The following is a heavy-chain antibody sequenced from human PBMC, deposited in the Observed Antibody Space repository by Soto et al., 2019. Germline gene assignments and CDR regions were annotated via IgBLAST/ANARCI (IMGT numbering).Heavy chain of an antibody. V-gene: IGHV3-48*02. J-gene: IGHJ6*02. Sequence: EVQLVESGGGLVQPGGSLRPSCAASGFTFSSYSMNWVRQAPGKGLEWVSYISSSSSTIYYADSVKGRFTISRDNAKNSLYLQMNSLRDEDTAVYYCARGLHLRGYSGYDANYYYYGMDVWGQGTTVTVSS. D-gene: IGHD5-12*01. CDR3: ARGLHLRGYSGYDANYYYYGMDV. CDR1: GFTFSSYS. CDR2: ISSSSSTI.